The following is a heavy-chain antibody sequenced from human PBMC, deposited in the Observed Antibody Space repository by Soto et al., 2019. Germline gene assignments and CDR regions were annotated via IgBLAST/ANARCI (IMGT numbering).Heavy chain of an antibody. CDR2: MNPNSGNT. CDR3: ARARRVVVVPAAKVSYYYYYYMDV. D-gene: IGHD2-2*01. V-gene: IGHV1-8*01. J-gene: IGHJ6*03. CDR1: GYTFTCYA. Sequence: GASVKVSCKASGYTFTCYAINWVRQATGQGLEWMGWMNPNSGNTGYAQKFQGRVTMTRNTSISTAYMELSSLRSEDTAVYYCARARRVVVVPAAKVSYYYYYYMDVWGKGTTVTVSS.